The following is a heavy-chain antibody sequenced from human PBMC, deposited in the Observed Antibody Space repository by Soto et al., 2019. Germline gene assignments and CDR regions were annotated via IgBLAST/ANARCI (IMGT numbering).Heavy chain of an antibody. J-gene: IGHJ6*02. CDR2: IKTDGTIT. V-gene: IGHV3-74*01. Sequence: EVQLVESGGGLVQPGGSLRLSCAGTGFTFSTYWMHWVRQAPGKGLEWVSRIKTDGTITGYADSVKGRFTISRANAKNTLYLQMNSLRAEDTAVYYCARGGVIVVGLDVWGQGTTVTVSS. D-gene: IGHD3-22*01. CDR1: GFTFSTYW. CDR3: ARGGVIVVGLDV.